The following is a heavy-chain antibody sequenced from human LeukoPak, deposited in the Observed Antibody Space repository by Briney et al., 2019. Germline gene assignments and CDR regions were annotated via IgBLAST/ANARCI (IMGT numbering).Heavy chain of an antibody. CDR2: IYYSGST. V-gene: IGHV4-59*06. CDR1: GGSFSGYY. D-gene: IGHD2-15*01. J-gene: IGHJ5*02. Sequence: SETLSLTCAVYGGSFSGYYWSWIRQLPGKGLEWIGYIYYSGSTYYNPSLKSRVTISVDTSKNQFSLKLSSVTAADTAVYYCAGTPQGYCSGGSCNWFDPWGQGTLVTVSS. CDR3: AGTPQGYCSGGSCNWFDP.